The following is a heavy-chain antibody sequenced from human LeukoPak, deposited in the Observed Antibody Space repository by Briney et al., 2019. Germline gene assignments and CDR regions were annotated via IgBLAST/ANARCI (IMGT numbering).Heavy chain of an antibody. D-gene: IGHD2-2*01. J-gene: IGHJ6*02. CDR2: INHSGST. Sequence: SETLSLTCAVYGGSFSGYYWSWIRQPPGKGLEWIGEINHSGSTNYNPSLKSRVTISVDTSKNQFSLKLSSVTAADTAVYYCARGSCSSTSCFMDVWGQGTTVTVSS. V-gene: IGHV4-34*01. CDR1: GGSFSGYY. CDR3: ARGSCSSTSCFMDV.